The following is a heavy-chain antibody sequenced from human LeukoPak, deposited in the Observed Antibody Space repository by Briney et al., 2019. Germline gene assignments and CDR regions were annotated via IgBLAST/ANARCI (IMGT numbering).Heavy chain of an antibody. V-gene: IGHV4-4*07. CDR1: GGSISSYY. Sequence: PSETLSLTCTVSGGSISSYYWSWIRQPAGKGLEWIGRIYTSGSTKYNPSLKSRVTMSVDTSKNQFSLKLSSVTAADTAVYYCARGQAIFGAVSYYYYMDVWGKGTTVTVSS. J-gene: IGHJ6*03. CDR2: IYTSGST. CDR3: ARGQAIFGAVSYYYYMDV. D-gene: IGHD3-3*01.